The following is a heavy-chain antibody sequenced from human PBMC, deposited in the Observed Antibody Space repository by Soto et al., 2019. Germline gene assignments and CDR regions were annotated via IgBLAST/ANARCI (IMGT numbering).Heavy chain of an antibody. CDR1: GFTFSSYW. CDR2: IKQDGSEK. Sequence: EVQLVESGGGLVQPGGSLRLSCAASGFTFSSYWMSWVRQAPGKGLEWVANIKQDGSEKYYVDSVKGRFTISRDNAKNSLYLQMNSLRAEDTAVYYCAREEWKYQLLLTHLFDYWGQGTLVTVSS. D-gene: IGHD2-2*01. CDR3: AREEWKYQLLLTHLFDY. V-gene: IGHV3-7*01. J-gene: IGHJ4*02.